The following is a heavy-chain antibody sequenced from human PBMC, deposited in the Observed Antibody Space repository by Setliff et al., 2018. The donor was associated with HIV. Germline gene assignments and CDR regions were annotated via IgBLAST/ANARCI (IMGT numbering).Heavy chain of an antibody. CDR2: INSDGFKT. D-gene: IGHD3-10*01. V-gene: IGHV3-74*01. J-gene: IGHJ4*02. Sequence: GGSLRLSCAAFGFTFSRDWMHWVRQGPGKGLVWVARINSDGFKTNHADSVQGRFTISRDNSKNTLYLQMNSLRAEDTAVYYCARAEVAMVRGHDYWGQGTLVTVSS. CDR3: ARAEVAMVRGHDY. CDR1: GFTFSRDW.